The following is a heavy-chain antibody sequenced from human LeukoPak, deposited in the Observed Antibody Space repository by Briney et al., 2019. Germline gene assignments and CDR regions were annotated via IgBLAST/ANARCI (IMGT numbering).Heavy chain of an antibody. D-gene: IGHD1-1*01. V-gene: IGHV3-11*01. CDR1: GGSISSYY. Sequence: PSETLSLTCTVSGGSISSYYWSWIRQAPGKGLEWVSYISSSGSTIYYADSVKGRFTISRDNAKNSLYLQMNSLRAEDTAVYYCAREGTAWGQGTLVTVSS. J-gene: IGHJ5*02. CDR3: AREGTA. CDR2: ISSSGSTI.